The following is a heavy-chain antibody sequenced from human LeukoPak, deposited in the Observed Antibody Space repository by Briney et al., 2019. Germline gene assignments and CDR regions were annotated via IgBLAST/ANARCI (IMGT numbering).Heavy chain of an antibody. CDR2: INPNSGGT. CDR3: ARGPPQWFGDLLYDYGMDV. CDR1: GYTFTGYY. D-gene: IGHD3-10*01. V-gene: IGHV1-2*02. J-gene: IGHJ6*02. Sequence: ASVKVSCKASGYTFTGYYMHWVRQAPGQGLEWMGWINPNSGGTNYAQKFQGRVTMTRDTSISTAYMELSRLRSDDTAVYYCARGPPQWFGDLLYDYGMDVWGQGTTVTVSS.